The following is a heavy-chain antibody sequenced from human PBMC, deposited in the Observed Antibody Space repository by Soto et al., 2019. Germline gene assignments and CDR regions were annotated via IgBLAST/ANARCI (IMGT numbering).Heavy chain of an antibody. CDR3: ASLGVGDWANYYYYYGMDV. J-gene: IGHJ6*02. CDR1: GFTFSSYW. Sequence: GGSLSLSCAASGFTFSSYWMSWVRQAPGKGLEWVANIKQDGSEKYYVDSVKGRFTISRDNSKNTLFLQMNSLRAEDTAVYYCASLGVGDWANYYYYYGMDVWGQGTTVTVSS. D-gene: IGHD2-21*02. CDR2: IKQDGSEK. V-gene: IGHV3-7*03.